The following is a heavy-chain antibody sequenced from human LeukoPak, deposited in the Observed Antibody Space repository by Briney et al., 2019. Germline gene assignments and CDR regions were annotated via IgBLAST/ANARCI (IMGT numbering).Heavy chain of an antibody. V-gene: IGHV1-69*05. J-gene: IGHJ4*02. D-gene: IGHD6-19*01. Sequence: SVKVPCKASGGTFSSYAISWVRQAPGQRLEWMGGIIPIFGTANYAQKFQGRVTITTDESTSTAYMELSSLRSEDTAVYYCARVSPYSSGWYGCYFDYWGQGTLVTVSS. CDR3: ARVSPYSSGWYGCYFDY. CDR1: GGTFSSYA. CDR2: IIPIFGTA.